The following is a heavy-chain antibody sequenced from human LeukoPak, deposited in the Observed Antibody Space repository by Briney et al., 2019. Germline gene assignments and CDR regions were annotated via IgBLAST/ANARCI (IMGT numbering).Heavy chain of an antibody. V-gene: IGHV4-34*01. Sequence: SETLSFTCAVYGGSFSGYYWSWIRQPPGKGLEWIGEINHSGSTNYNPSLKSRVTISVDTSKNQFSLKLSSVTAADTAVYYCARGWLQNDAFDIWGQGTMVTVSS. J-gene: IGHJ3*02. CDR3: ARGWLQNDAFDI. CDR2: INHSGST. D-gene: IGHD3-22*01. CDR1: GGSFSGYY.